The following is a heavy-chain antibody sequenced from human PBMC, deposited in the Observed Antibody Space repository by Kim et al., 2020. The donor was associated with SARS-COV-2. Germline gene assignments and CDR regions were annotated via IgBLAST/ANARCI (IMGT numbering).Heavy chain of an antibody. V-gene: IGHV3-23*01. Sequence: YEGSGKGRLTISRDDSKNTLYLQMNSLRAEDSAVYYCAKATSAYYHTGMDVWGQGTTVTVSS. D-gene: IGHD3-22*01. J-gene: IGHJ6*02. CDR3: AKATSAYYHTGMDV.